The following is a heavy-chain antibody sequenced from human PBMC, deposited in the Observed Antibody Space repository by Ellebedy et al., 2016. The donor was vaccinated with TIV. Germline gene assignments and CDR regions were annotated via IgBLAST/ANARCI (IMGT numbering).Heavy chain of an antibody. CDR3: ARGEDCSSTSCYFYYYYGMDV. CDR2: INPNSGGT. J-gene: IGHJ6*02. Sequence: ASVKVSCXASGYTFTGYYMHWVRQAPGQGLEWMGWINPNSGGTNYAQKFQGWVTMTRDTSISTAYMELSRLRSDDTAVYYCARGEDCSSTSCYFYYYYGMDVWGQGTTVTVSS. CDR1: GYTFTGYY. V-gene: IGHV1-2*04. D-gene: IGHD2-2*01.